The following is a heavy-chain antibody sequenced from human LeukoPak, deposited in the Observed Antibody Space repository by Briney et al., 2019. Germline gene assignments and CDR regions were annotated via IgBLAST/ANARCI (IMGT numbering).Heavy chain of an antibody. CDR2: IKQDGSEK. J-gene: IGHJ5*02. V-gene: IGHV3-7*01. Sequence: PGGSLRLSCAASGFTFSSYWMSWVRQAPGKGLEWVANIKQDGSEKYYVDSVKGRFTISRDNAKNSLYLQMNSLRAEDTAVYYCARAWGSGSYYWFDPWGQGTLVTVSS. D-gene: IGHD3-10*01. CDR1: GFTFSSYW. CDR3: ARAWGSGSYYWFDP.